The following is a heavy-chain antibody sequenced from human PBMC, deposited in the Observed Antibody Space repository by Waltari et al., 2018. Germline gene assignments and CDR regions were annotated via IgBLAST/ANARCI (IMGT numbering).Heavy chain of an antibody. CDR3: ARGGTAPLGGDYFDY. D-gene: IGHD3-10*01. Sequence: QVQLVQSGAEVKKPGASVKVSCKASGYTFTSYYMHWVRQAPGQGLEWMGIINPSGGSTSYAQKFQGRVTMTRDTSTSTGYMELSSLRSEDTAVYYCARGGTAPLGGDYFDYWGQGTLVTVSS. CDR2: INPSGGST. V-gene: IGHV1-46*01. J-gene: IGHJ4*02. CDR1: GYTFTSYY.